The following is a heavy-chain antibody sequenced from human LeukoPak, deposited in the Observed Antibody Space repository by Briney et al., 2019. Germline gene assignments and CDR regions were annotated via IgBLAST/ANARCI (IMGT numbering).Heavy chain of an antibody. V-gene: IGHV4-38-2*02. CDR3: ARVLWFGEYPGAVYYYYMDV. CDR1: GYSISSGYY. CDR2: IYHSGST. J-gene: IGHJ6*03. Sequence: SETLSLTCTVSGYSISSGYYWGWIRQPPGKGLEWIGSIYHSGSTYYNPSLKSRVTISVDTSKNQFSLKLSSVTAADTAVYYCARVLWFGEYPGAVYYYYMDVWGKGTTVTVSS. D-gene: IGHD3-10*01.